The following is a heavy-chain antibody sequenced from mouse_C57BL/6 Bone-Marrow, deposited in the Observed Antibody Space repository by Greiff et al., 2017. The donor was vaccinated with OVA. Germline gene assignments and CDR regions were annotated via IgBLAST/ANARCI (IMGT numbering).Heavy chain of an antibody. CDR2: IWRGGST. V-gene: IGHV2-5*01. Sequence: QRVESGPGLVQPSQSLSITCTVSGFSLTSYGVHWVRQSPGKGLEWLGVIWRGGSTDYNAAFMSRLSITKDNSKSQVFFKMNSLQADDTAIYYCAKEGGYYLTWFAYWGQGTLVTVSA. CDR3: AKEGGYYLTWFAY. J-gene: IGHJ3*01. CDR1: GFSLTSYG. D-gene: IGHD2-3*01.